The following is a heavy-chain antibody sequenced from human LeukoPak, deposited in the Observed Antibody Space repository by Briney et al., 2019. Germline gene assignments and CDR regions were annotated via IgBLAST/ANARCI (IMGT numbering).Heavy chain of an antibody. CDR2: TYYRSKWYD. CDR1: GDSVSSNSAA. CDR3: ARAGGVVGAFDY. J-gene: IGHJ4*02. Sequence: PSQTLSLTCAISGDSVSSNSAAWNWIRQSPSRGLEWLGRTYYRSKWYDAYAESVKSRITINPDTSKNQFSLQLNSVTPEDTAVYYCARAGGVVGAFDYWGQGTLVTVSS. D-gene: IGHD1-26*01. V-gene: IGHV6-1*01.